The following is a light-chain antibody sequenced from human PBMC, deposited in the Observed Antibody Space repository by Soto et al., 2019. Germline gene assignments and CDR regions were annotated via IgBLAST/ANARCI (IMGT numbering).Light chain of an antibody. CDR3: SSYTSSNTYV. CDR1: SSDVGSYNR. V-gene: IGLV2-18*02. CDR2: EVS. J-gene: IGLJ1*01. Sequence: QSALTQPPSVSGSPGQSVAISCTGTSSDVGSYNRVSWYQQPPATAPKVMIYEVSNRPSGVPDRFSGSKSGNTASLTISGLQAEDEADYYCSSYTSSNTYVFGTGTKLTVL.